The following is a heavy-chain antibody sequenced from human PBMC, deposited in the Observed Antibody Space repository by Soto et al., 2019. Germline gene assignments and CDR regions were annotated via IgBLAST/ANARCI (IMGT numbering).Heavy chain of an antibody. Sequence: QVQLQQWGAGLLKPSETLSLTCAVYGGSFSGYYWSWIRQPPGKGLEWIGEINHSGSTNYNPSLKSRVTISVDTSKNQCSLKLSSVTAADTAVYYCAREGGGWFGELFNTGGPYYMDVWGKGTTVTVSS. CDR1: GGSFSGYY. V-gene: IGHV4-34*01. CDR3: AREGGGWFGELFNTGGPYYMDV. CDR2: INHSGST. D-gene: IGHD3-10*01. J-gene: IGHJ6*03.